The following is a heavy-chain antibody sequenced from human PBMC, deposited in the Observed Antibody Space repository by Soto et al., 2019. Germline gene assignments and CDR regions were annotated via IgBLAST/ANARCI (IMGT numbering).Heavy chain of an antibody. V-gene: IGHV3-23*01. CDR2: ISASGGTT. D-gene: IGHD6-13*01. J-gene: IGHJ5*02. Sequence: GGSLRLSCAASGFTFSSYAMSWVRQAPGKRLEWVSAISASGGTTHYADTVKGRFTVSRDNPKNTLYLQMNSLRADDTAVYHCARDLGSWYGWFDPWGQGTLVTVSS. CDR1: GFTFSSYA. CDR3: ARDLGSWYGWFDP.